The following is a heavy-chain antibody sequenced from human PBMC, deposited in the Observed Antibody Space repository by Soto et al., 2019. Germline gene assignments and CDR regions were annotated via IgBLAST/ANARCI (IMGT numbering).Heavy chain of an antibody. CDR1: GYIFITYG. J-gene: IGHJ4*02. V-gene: IGHV1-18*01. D-gene: IGHD3-10*01. CDR3: ARDLDGSGSYYTDY. Sequence: ASVKVSCKASGYIFITYGISWVRQAPGQGLEWMGRISTYNGNTNYAQNLQGRVTMTTDTSTSTAYMELRSLRSDVTAVYYCARDLDGSGSYYTDYWGPGTLVTVSS. CDR2: ISTYNGNT.